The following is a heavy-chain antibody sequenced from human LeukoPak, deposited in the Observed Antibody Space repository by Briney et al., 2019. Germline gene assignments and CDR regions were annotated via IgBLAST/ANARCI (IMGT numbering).Heavy chain of an antibody. CDR2: IYISGST. Sequence: SETLSLTCTVSGGSISTHYWSWVRQSAGKGLEWIGRIYISGSTDYNPSLKSRVTMSVDTSKNQFSLKLSPVTAADTAVYYCARGGQHLWPAYFDYWGQGTLVTVSS. V-gene: IGHV4-4*07. D-gene: IGHD5-18*01. CDR1: GGSISTHY. CDR3: ARGGQHLWPAYFDY. J-gene: IGHJ4*02.